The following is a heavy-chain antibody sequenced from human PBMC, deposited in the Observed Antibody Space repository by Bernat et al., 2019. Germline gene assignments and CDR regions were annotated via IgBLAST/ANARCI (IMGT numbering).Heavy chain of an antibody. D-gene: IGHD2-2*01. CDR2: INPSGGST. J-gene: IGHJ6*02. CDR1: GYTFTSYY. V-gene: IGHV1-46*03. Sequence: QVQLVQSGAEVKKPGASVKVSCKASGYTFTSYYMHWVRQAPGQGLEWMGIINPSGGSTSYAQKFQGRVTMTRDTSTSTVYMELSSLRSEDTAVYYCARDKSPHIVVVPAARGLGGMDGWGQGTTVTVSS. CDR3: ARDKSPHIVVVPAARGLGGMDG.